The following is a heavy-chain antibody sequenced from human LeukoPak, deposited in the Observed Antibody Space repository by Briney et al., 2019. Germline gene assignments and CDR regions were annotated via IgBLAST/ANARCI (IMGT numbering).Heavy chain of an antibody. CDR1: GGSFSGYY. J-gene: IGHJ6*02. D-gene: IGHD3-10*01. Sequence: PSETLSLTCAVYGGSFSGYYWSWIRQPPGKGLEWIGEINHSGSTNYNPSLKSRVTISVDTSKNQFSLKLSSVTAADTAVYYCARARITMVRGVPYYYYGMDVWGQGTTVTVSS. CDR2: INHSGST. V-gene: IGHV4-34*01. CDR3: ARARITMVRGVPYYYYGMDV.